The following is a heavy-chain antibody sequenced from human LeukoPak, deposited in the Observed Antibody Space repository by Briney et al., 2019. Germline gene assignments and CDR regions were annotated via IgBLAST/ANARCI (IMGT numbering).Heavy chain of an antibody. J-gene: IGHJ4*02. CDR2: IGTAGDT. D-gene: IGHD3-10*01. V-gene: IGHV3-13*01. CDR1: GFTFSSYD. Sequence: GGSLRLSCAASGFTFSSYDMHWVRQATGKGLEWVSAIGTAGDTYYPGSVKGRFTISRENAKSSLYLQMNSLRAGDTAVYYCARGYYYGSGSPLDYWGQGTLVTVSS. CDR3: ARGYYYGSGSPLDY.